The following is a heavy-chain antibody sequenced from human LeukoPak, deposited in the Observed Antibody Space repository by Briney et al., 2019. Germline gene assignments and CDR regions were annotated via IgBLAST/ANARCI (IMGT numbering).Heavy chain of an antibody. Sequence: SQTLSLTPAISGDSGSSNSAAWKWIRKSPSRRLAWLGRTYYRSKWYNDYAVSVKSRITINPDTSKNQFSLQLNSVTPEDTAVYYCARRNNYYGSGSLDYWGQGTLVTVSS. V-gene: IGHV6-1*01. CDR1: GDSGSSNSAA. D-gene: IGHD3-10*01. CDR2: TYYRSKWYN. CDR3: ARRNNYYGSGSLDY. J-gene: IGHJ4*02.